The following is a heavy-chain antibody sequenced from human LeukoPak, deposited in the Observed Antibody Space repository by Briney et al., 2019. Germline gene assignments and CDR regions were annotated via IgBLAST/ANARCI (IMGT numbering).Heavy chain of an antibody. J-gene: IGHJ6*02. Sequence: GESLKISCTGSGYSFTSYWIAWVRQMPGKGLEWMGFINPGNSDTRYSPSFQGQVIISVDKSINTAYLQWSSLKASDTAIYYCARQLTMVRGYGLDVWGQGTTVTASS. CDR3: ARQLTMVRGYGLDV. CDR2: INPGNSDT. V-gene: IGHV5-51*01. D-gene: IGHD3-10*01. CDR1: GYSFTSYW.